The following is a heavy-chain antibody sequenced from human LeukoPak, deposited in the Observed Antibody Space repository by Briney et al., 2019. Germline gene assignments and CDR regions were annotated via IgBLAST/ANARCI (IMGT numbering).Heavy chain of an antibody. CDR2: ISAASDTL. CDR1: GWTFHTYV. CDR3: AQGVGYCSSGTCYRYFPH. Sequence: GGSLPLSCAASGWTFHTYVMTWVRQAPGKGLQWVAIISAASDTLYYPDSVRGRFTVSRDNSKNTLYLQMNSLRAEDTAMYYCAQGVGYCSSGTCYRYFPHWGQGALVTVSS. D-gene: IGHD2-15*01. V-gene: IGHV3-23*01. J-gene: IGHJ1*01.